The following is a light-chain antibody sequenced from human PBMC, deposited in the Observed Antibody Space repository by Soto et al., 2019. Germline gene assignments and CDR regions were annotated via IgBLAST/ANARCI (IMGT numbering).Light chain of an antibody. Sequence: EFVLTQSPGTLSLSPGERATLSCRASQSVGSNYLAWYQQKPGQAPRLLIYGASSRATGIADRFSGSGSGTDFTLTISSLEPEDFAVYYCHQRQSWPRTFGQGTKVDIK. V-gene: IGKV3-20*01. J-gene: IGKJ1*01. CDR3: HQRQSWPRT. CDR2: GAS. CDR1: QSVGSNY.